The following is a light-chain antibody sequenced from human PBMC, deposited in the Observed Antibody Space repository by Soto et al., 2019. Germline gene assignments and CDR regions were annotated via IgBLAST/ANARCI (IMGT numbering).Light chain of an antibody. V-gene: IGLV3-1*01. CDR2: QDK. CDR1: KLGDKY. Sequence: SYELTQPPSVSVSPGQTASITCSGDKLGDKYACWYQRKPGQSPVLVIFQDKKRPSGIPERFSGSNSGNTATLTISGTQAMDEADYFCQAWDSRTASVVFGGGTKLTVL. J-gene: IGLJ2*01. CDR3: QAWDSRTASVV.